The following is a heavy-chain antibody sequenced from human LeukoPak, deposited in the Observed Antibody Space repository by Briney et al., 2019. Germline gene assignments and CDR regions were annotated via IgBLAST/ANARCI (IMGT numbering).Heavy chain of an antibody. CDR1: EFTFSRYT. Sequence: GGSLRLSCAASEFTFSRYTMHWVRQTPGKGLEWVAVISYDGSNKYYADSVKGRFTISRDNSKNTLYLQMNSLRAEDTAVYYCARDPGPSDYGDNGGWGQGTLVTVSS. D-gene: IGHD4-17*01. V-gene: IGHV3-30*04. CDR2: ISYDGSNK. J-gene: IGHJ4*02. CDR3: ARDPGPSDYGDNGG.